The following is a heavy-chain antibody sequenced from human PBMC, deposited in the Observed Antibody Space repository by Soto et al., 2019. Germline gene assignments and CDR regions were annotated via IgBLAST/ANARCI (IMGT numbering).Heavy chain of an antibody. Sequence: SETLSLTCTVSGGSISSYYWSWIRQPPGKGLEWIGYIYYSGSTNYNPSLKSRVTISVDTSKNQFSLKLSSVTAADTAVYYCARDSIVPAAIPVDYYYGMDVWGHGTTVTVSS. CDR1: GGSISSYY. CDR2: IYYSGST. CDR3: ARDSIVPAAIPVDYYYGMDV. J-gene: IGHJ6*02. D-gene: IGHD2-2*02. V-gene: IGHV4-59*01.